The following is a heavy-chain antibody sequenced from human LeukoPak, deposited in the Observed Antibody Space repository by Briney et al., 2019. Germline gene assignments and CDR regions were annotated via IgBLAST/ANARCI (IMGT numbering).Heavy chain of an antibody. CDR2: IKQDGSEK. CDR1: GFTFSNNW. Sequence: PGGSLRLSCVASGFTFSNNWMGWVRQTPGKGLEWVANIKQDGSEKNYVPSVKGRFTISRDNAKNSLYLQMNSLRAEDTAVYYCARAGDSSGYFTYYFDYWGQGTLVTVSS. V-gene: IGHV3-7*01. D-gene: IGHD3-22*01. J-gene: IGHJ4*02. CDR3: ARAGDSSGYFTYYFDY.